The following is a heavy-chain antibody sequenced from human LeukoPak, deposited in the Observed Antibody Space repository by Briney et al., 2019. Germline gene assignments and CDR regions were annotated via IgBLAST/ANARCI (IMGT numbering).Heavy chain of an antibody. Sequence: PGGSLRLSCAASGLVLDDYGMTWVRQAPGKGLEWVSSISSSSSYIYYADSVKGRFTISRDNAKNSLYLQMNSLRAEDTAVYYCARDPCGSGSPNWFDPWGQGTLVTVSS. CDR3: ARDPCGSGSPNWFDP. J-gene: IGHJ5*02. CDR1: GLVLDDYG. D-gene: IGHD3-10*01. CDR2: ISSSSSYI. V-gene: IGHV3-21*01.